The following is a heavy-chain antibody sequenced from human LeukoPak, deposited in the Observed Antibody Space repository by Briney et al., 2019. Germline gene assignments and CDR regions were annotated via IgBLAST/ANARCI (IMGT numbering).Heavy chain of an antibody. D-gene: IGHD1-26*01. V-gene: IGHV3-7*01. Sequence: PGGSLRLSCVASGFTFSISWVTWVRQAPGKGLEWVANIDKHGNGKYYVDSVKGRFAISRDYATNSVSLQMNSLRAEDTSVYYCARDAGWGYYDLWGQGTPVTVSS. CDR3: ARDAGWGYYDL. CDR2: IDKHGNGK. J-gene: IGHJ4*02. CDR1: GFTFSISW.